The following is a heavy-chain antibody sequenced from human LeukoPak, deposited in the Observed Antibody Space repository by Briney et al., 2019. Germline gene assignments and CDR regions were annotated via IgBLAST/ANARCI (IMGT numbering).Heavy chain of an antibody. J-gene: IGHJ5*02. CDR2: INPNSGGT. CDR1: GYTFTGYY. D-gene: IGHD3-10*01. Sequence: ASVKVSCKASGYTFTGYYMHWVRQAPGQGLEWMGWINPNSGGTNYAQKFQGRVTMTRDTSISTAYMELSRLRSDDTAVYYCARDRAMVRGVIVGDNWFDPWGQGTLVTVSP. CDR3: ARDRAMVRGVIVGDNWFDP. V-gene: IGHV1-2*02.